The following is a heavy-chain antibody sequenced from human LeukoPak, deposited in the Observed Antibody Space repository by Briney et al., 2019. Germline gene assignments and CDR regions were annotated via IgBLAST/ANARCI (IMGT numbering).Heavy chain of an antibody. CDR1: GNTFTGYF. CDR2: IKVNSGDT. D-gene: IGHD3-9*01. J-gene: IGHJ4*02. Sequence: GASVKVSCKASGNTFTGYFIHWVRQAPGQGLEWMGWIKVNSGDTKFAETFQGRVTMTRDTSISTAYMELSSLRSEDTAVYYCARANGFLTGYYTVFDYWGQGTLVTVSS. CDR3: ARANGFLTGYYTVFDY. V-gene: IGHV1-2*02.